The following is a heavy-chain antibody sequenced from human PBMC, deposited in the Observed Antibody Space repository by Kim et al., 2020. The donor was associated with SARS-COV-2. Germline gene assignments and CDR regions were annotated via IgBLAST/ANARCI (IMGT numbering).Heavy chain of an antibody. Sequence: SETLSLTCSVSGVSVNSASYYWTWIRQPPGKGLEWIGYHYYTGKISYNASLKSRVTTSLDTSKNQFSLWLNSVTPADTAVYYCARIPDNTGWPFDYWGQGILVTVSS. CDR1: GVSVNSASYY. CDR3: ARIPDNTGWPFDY. V-gene: IGHV4-61*01. D-gene: IGHD6-19*01. J-gene: IGHJ4*02. CDR2: HYYTGKI.